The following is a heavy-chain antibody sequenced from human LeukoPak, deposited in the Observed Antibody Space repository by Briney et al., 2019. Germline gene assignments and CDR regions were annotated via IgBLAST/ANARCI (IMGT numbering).Heavy chain of an antibody. CDR1: GFVFRESW. CDR3: ARDKVLGASRFDY. CDR2: IKQDGSDI. Sequence: GGSLRLSCAAHGFVFRESWMRWVRQTPEKGLEWLANIKQDGSDIFYADSVRGRFTISRDNAKNSVYLQMNGLRVEDSAGYDCARDKVLGASRFDYWGQGTLVTVSS. V-gene: IGHV3-7*01. J-gene: IGHJ4*02. D-gene: IGHD1-26*01.